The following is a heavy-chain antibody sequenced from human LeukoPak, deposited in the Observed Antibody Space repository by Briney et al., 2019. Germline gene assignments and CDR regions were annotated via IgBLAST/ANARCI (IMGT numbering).Heavy chain of an antibody. Sequence: PGGSLRLSCAASGFTLSKHPMYWVREAPGKGLEGVSSLSDTGDSRHYADSVKGRFTISRDSARSALYLQMNSLRAEDTAVYYCAKGDCASGSCYFDDWGEGSQVTVSS. D-gene: IGHD2-8*01. V-gene: IGHV3-23*01. CDR3: AKGDCASGSCYFDD. CDR2: LSDTGDSR. CDR1: GFTLSKHP. J-gene: IGHJ4*02.